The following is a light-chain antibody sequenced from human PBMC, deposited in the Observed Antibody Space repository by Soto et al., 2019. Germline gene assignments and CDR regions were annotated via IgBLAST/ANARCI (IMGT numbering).Light chain of an antibody. CDR2: EVS. V-gene: IGLV2-23*02. CDR3: CSYAGSSTPYV. Sequence: QSALTQPASVSGSPGQSITISCTGTSSDVGSYNLVSWYQQHPGKAPQLIIYEVSKRPSGVSDRFSGSKSGNTASLTISGLQAEDEADYYCCSYAGSSTPYVFGAGTKLTVL. CDR1: SSDVGSYNL. J-gene: IGLJ1*01.